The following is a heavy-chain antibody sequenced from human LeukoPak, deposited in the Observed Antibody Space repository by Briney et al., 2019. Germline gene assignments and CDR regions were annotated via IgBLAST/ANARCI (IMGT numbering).Heavy chain of an antibody. CDR1: GGSISSYY. D-gene: IGHD6-13*01. V-gene: IGHV4-59*01. CDR3: ARAAAAGITDY. Sequence: PSETLSLTCTVSGGSISSYYWSWIRQPPGKGLAWIGYIYYSGSTNYNPSLKSRVTISIDTSKNQFSLKLSSVTAADTAVYYCARAAAAGITDYWGQGTLVTVSS. CDR2: IYYSGST. J-gene: IGHJ4*02.